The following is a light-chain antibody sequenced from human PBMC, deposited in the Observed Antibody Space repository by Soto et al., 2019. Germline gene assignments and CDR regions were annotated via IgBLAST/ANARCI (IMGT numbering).Light chain of an antibody. CDR2: EVS. Sequence: VLTQPASVSGSPGQSITISCTGTSSDVGGYNYVSWYQQHPGKAPKVMIYEVSNRPSGVSNRFSGSKSGNTASLTISGLQAEDEGDYYCSSYTSRSNIRIFXGGTKVTVL. CDR3: SSYTSRSNIRI. V-gene: IGLV2-14*01. CDR1: SSDVGGYNY. J-gene: IGLJ2*01.